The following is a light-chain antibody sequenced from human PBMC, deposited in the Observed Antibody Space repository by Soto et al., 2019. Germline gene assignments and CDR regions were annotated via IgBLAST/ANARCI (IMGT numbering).Light chain of an antibody. Sequence: DIQISHSLCSLSESVGERVTITCRASQSISSYLNWYQQKPGKAPKLLIYAASSLQSGVPSRFSGSGSGTDFTLTISSLQPEDFATYYCQQSYSTPITCGQGKRLEIK. J-gene: IGKJ5*01. CDR2: AAS. V-gene: IGKV1-39*01. CDR3: QQSYSTPIT. CDR1: QSISSY.